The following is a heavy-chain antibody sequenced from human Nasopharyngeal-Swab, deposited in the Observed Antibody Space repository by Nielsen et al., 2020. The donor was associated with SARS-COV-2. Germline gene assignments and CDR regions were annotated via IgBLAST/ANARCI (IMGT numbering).Heavy chain of an antibody. D-gene: IGHD4-17*01. Sequence: GGSLRLSCAASGFTFSSYGVGWVRQAPGKGLEWVSIIFSTGSPIYYADSVKGRFTISRDNSRNTLYLQMNSLRAEDTAVYYCAKMARTMTKHYFDYWGQGALVTVSS. CDR2: IFSTGSPI. CDR1: GFTFSSYG. J-gene: IGHJ4*02. V-gene: IGHV3-23*03. CDR3: AKMARTMTKHYFDY.